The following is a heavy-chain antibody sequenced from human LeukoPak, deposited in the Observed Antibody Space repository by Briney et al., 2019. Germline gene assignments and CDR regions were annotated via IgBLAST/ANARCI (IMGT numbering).Heavy chain of an antibody. D-gene: IGHD2-15*01. CDR2: FHTRGST. J-gene: IGHJ5*02. CDR1: GGSISSGSYS. CDR3: ARVDGSCSGGSCPSGNWFDL. V-gene: IGHV4-61*02. Sequence: PSETLSHTCTVSGGSISSGSYSWNWIRQPAGKGLEWIGRFHTRGSTNYNPSLKSRVIISVDTSKNQFSLKLNSVTAADTAVYYCARVDGSCSGGSCPSGNWFDLWGQGTLVTVSS.